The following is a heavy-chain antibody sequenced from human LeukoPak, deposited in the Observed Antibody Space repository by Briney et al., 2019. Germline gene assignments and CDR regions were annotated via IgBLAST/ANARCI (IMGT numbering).Heavy chain of an antibody. CDR1: GFTFSSYA. CDR2: ISYDGSNK. V-gene: IGHV3-30*04. D-gene: IGHD2-2*01. CDR3: ARGVLLEYCSSTSCEFFDY. J-gene: IGHJ4*02. Sequence: GGSLRLSCAASGFTFSSYAMHWVRQAPGKGLEWVAVISYDGSNKYYADSVKGRFTISRDNSKNTLYLQMNSLRAEDTAVYYCARGVLLEYCSSTSCEFFDYWAREPWSPSPQ.